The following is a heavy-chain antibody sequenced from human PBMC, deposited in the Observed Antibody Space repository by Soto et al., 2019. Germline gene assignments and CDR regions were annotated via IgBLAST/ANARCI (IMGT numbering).Heavy chain of an antibody. V-gene: IGHV1-18*04. CDR2: ISAHNGNT. Sequence: GXSVKVSCKASCYTFTSYGISWVRQAPGQGLEWMGWISAHNGNTDYAQKFQGRVTMTTDTSTSTAFMELRSLRSDDTDVYYCARGSYISRWYSLDYWGQGTLVTVYS. CDR3: ARGSYISRWYSLDY. CDR1: CYTFTSYG. D-gene: IGHD6-13*01. J-gene: IGHJ4*02.